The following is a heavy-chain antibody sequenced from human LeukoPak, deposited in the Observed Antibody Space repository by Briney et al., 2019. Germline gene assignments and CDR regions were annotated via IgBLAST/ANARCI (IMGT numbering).Heavy chain of an antibody. J-gene: IGHJ6*03. CDR1: GFTFSSYS. V-gene: IGHV3-21*01. Sequence: GGPLRLSCAASGFTFSSYSMNWVRQAPGKGLEWVSSISSSSSYIYYADSVKGRFTISRDNAKSSLYLQMNSLRAEDTAVYYCGLGWDYYYYIDVWGKGTTVTVSS. CDR2: ISSSSSYI. CDR3: GLGWDYYYYIDV. D-gene: IGHD6-19*01.